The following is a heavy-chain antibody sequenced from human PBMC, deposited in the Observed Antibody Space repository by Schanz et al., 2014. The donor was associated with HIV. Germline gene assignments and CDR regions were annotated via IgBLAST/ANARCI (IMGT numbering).Heavy chain of an antibody. V-gene: IGHV3-9*01. J-gene: IGHJ2*01. Sequence: EVQLVESGGDLVQPGRSLRLSCAASGFTFDDYAMHWVRQAPGKGLEWVSGISWNSGSIGYGDSVKGRFTISRDNAKNSLFLQMNSLRAEDTAVYYCARKTGTPLDWYFDLWGRGTLVTVSS. CDR3: ARKTGTPLDWYFDL. D-gene: IGHD1-1*01. CDR1: GFTFDDYA. CDR2: ISWNSGSI.